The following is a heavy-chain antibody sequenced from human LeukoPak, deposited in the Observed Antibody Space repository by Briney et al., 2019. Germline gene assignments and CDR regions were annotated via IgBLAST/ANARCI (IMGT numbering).Heavy chain of an antibody. CDR3: ARVRTSSLGWFDP. J-gene: IGHJ5*02. CDR2: IYHTGRT. V-gene: IGHV4-38-2*01. CDR1: GYSISISFY. D-gene: IGHD1-1*01. Sequence: ASETQSLTCAVSGYSISISFYWGWIRQPPGKGLEWIGSIYHTGRTYYNPSLNSRVTISVDTSKNHFSLKLSSVTAADTAVYYCARVRTSSLGWFDPWGQGTLVTVSS.